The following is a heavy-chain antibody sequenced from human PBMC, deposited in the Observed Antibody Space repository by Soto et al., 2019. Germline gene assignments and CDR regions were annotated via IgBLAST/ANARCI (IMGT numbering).Heavy chain of an antibody. CDR3: ARDRPYSSSFLYYYYYGMDV. CDR2: ISYDGSNK. V-gene: IGHV3-30-3*01. Sequence: PGGSLRLSCAASGFTFSSYAMHWVRQAPGKGLEWVAVISYDGSNKYYADSVKGRFTISRDNSKNTLYLQMNSLRAEDTAVYYCARDRPYSSSFLYYYYYGMDVWGKGTTVTVYS. CDR1: GFTFSSYA. J-gene: IGHJ6*04. D-gene: IGHD6-6*01.